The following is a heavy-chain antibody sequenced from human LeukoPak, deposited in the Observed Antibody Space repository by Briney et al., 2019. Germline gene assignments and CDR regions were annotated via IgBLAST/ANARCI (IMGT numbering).Heavy chain of an antibody. CDR1: DYSISSGYY. J-gene: IGHJ3*02. CDR3: GRPLSYYSDSSGDNAFDI. V-gene: IGHV4-38-2*02. D-gene: IGHD3-22*01. Sequence: SETLSLTCTVSDYSISSGYYWGWIRQPPGKGLEWIGSIYHSGSTYYNPSLKSRVTISVDTSKNQFSLKLSSVTAADTAVYYCGRPLSYYSDSSGDNAFDIWGQGTMVTVSS. CDR2: IYHSGST.